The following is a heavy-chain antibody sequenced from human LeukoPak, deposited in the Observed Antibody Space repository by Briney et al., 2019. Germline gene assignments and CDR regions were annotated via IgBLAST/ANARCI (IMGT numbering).Heavy chain of an antibody. V-gene: IGHV1-18*01. Sequence: ASVKVSCKASGYTFTSYGISWVRQAPGQGLEWMGWISAYNGNTNYAQKLQGRVTMTTDTSTSTAYMELRSLRSDDTAVYYCARDQFAEGSGYYPLQHWGQGTLVTVSS. D-gene: IGHD3-22*01. CDR3: ARDQFAEGSGYYPLQH. CDR2: ISAYNGNT. J-gene: IGHJ1*01. CDR1: GYTFTSYG.